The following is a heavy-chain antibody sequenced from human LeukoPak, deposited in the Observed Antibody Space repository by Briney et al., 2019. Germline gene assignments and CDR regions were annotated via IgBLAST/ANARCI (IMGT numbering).Heavy chain of an antibody. CDR1: GFTFSSYG. V-gene: IGHV3-23*01. J-gene: IGHJ4*02. CDR2: ISGSGGST. D-gene: IGHD3-22*01. CDR3: AKAYYYDSYDPDY. Sequence: GGTLRLSCAASGFTFSSYGMSWVRQAPGKGLEWVSAISGSGGSTYYADSVKGRFTISRDNSKNTLYLQMNSLRAEDTAVYYCAKAYYYDSYDPDYWGQGTLVTVSS.